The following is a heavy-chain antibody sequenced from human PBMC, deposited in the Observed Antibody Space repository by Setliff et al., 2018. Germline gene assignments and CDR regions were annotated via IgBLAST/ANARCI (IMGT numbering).Heavy chain of an antibody. D-gene: IGHD3-10*01. Sequence: SETLSLTCTVSGGSISSSSYQWGWVRQTPGKGLEWIGSIYYSGTAYYNPSLKSRVTISVDTSKNQFSLQVTSVTATDTAMYYCARHEFVGGYYGSVTYRHFDYWGQGILVTVSS. CDR2: IYYSGTA. J-gene: IGHJ4*02. CDR3: ARHEFVGGYYGSVTYRHFDY. CDR1: GGSISSSSYQ. V-gene: IGHV4-39*01.